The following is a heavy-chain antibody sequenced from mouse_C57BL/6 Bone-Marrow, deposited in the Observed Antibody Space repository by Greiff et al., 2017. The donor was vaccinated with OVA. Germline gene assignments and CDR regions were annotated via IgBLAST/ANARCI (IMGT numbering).Heavy chain of an antibody. CDR3: ARSGYYYGSSFYFDY. J-gene: IGHJ2*01. D-gene: IGHD1-1*01. CDR2: IYPGSGNT. V-gene: IGHV1-76*01. CDR1: GYTFTDYY. Sequence: VQLQQSGAELVRPGASVKLSCKASGYTFTDYYINWVKQRPGQGLEWIARIYPGSGNTYYNEKFKGKATLTAEKSSSTAYMQLSSLTSEDSAVYFCARSGYYYGSSFYFDYWGQGTTLTVSS.